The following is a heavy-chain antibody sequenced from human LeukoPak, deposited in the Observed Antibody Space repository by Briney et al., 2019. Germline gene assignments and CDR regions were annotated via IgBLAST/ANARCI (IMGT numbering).Heavy chain of an antibody. CDR2: ISDRGGTT. J-gene: IGHJ4*02. CDR1: GFTFGSYA. D-gene: IGHD6-19*01. CDR3: ASQRHHRVAVAGSFDY. V-gene: IGHV3-23*01. Sequence: GGSLRLSCAASGFTFGSYAMNWVRQAPGKGLEWVAVISDRGGTTYYADSVKGRFTISRDNSKNTLYLQMNSLRAEDTAVYFCASQRHHRVAVAGSFDYWGQGTLVSVSP.